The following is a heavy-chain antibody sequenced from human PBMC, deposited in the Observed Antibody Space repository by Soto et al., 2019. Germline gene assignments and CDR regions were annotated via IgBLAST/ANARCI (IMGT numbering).Heavy chain of an antibody. CDR2: IKSKTDDATA. CDR3: MREGYYGSAGDWNDAVDF. Sequence: EVQLVQSGGGLVRPGGSLRLSCGASGFTFSDAWMSWVRQAPGKGLEWVGRIKSKTDDATADYAAPVKGRFTMSRDDSKNTRYLQMNRLKTEDTAVYSCMREGYYGSAGDWNDAVDFWGQGTMVTVSA. CDR1: GFTFSDAW. D-gene: IGHD3-22*01. J-gene: IGHJ3*01. V-gene: IGHV3-15*01.